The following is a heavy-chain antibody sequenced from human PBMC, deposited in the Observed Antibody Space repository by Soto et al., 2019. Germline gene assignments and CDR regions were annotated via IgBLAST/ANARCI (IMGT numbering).Heavy chain of an antibody. J-gene: IGHJ4*02. D-gene: IGHD3-9*01. CDR3: VHDINDWYGFDY. V-gene: IGHV2-5*02. CDR1: GFSLSSSGVG. CDR2: IYWDDDK. Sequence: QITLKESGPTLVKPTQTLTLTCTFSGFSLSSSGVGVAWIRQPPGEALEWLALIYWDDDKRYSPSLKSRLTITKDTSKNQVVLTMTNMDPVDTATYYCVHDINDWYGFDYWGQGIVVTVSS.